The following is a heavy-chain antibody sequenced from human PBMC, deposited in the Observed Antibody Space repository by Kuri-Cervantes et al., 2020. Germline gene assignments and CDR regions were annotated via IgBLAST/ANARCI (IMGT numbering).Heavy chain of an antibody. J-gene: IGHJ4*02. D-gene: IGHD1-26*01. V-gene: IGHV1-18*01. Sequence: ASVKVSCKASGYTFTSYGISWVQQAPGQGLEWMGWISAYNGNTNYAQKLQGRVTMTTDTSTSTAYMELRSLRSDDTAVYYCARRAAYRHRCYFDYWGQGTLVTVSS. CDR3: ARRAAYRHRCYFDY. CDR2: ISAYNGNT. CDR1: GYTFTSYG.